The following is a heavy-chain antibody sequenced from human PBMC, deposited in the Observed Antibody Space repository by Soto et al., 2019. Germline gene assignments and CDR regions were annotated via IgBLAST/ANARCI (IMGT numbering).Heavy chain of an antibody. V-gene: IGHV3-23*01. CDR2: ISGSGLST. CDR3: AKLTTRSFDY. Sequence: GGSLRLSCAASGFTFSSYAMSWVRQAPGKGLEWVSGISGSGLSTNYADSVKGRFTISRDNSKNTLYLQMNSLRAEDTAVYYCAKLTTRSFDYWGQATLVTVSS. D-gene: IGHD4-17*01. CDR1: GFTFSSYA. J-gene: IGHJ4*02.